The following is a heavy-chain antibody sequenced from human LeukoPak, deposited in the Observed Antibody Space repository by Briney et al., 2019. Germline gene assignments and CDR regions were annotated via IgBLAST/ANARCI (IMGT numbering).Heavy chain of an antibody. J-gene: IGHJ4*02. CDR1: GFTFDDYA. CDR2: ISGDGDST. Sequence: GGSLRLSCAASGFTFDDYAMHCGRQAPGKGLEWVSLISGDGDSTYYADSVKGRFTISRDNSKNSLYLQMNSLRTEDTALYYCAKVGYSSSWYDYYFEYWGQGTLVTVSS. CDR3: AKVGYSSSWYDYYFEY. D-gene: IGHD6-13*01. V-gene: IGHV3-43*02.